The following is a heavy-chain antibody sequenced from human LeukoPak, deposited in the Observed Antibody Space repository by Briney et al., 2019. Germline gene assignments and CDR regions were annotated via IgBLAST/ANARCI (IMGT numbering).Heavy chain of an antibody. CDR1: GGSFSGYY. CDR2: INHSGST. V-gene: IGHV4-34*01. D-gene: IGHD3-10*02. J-gene: IGHJ3*02. CDR3: VRALMSPISI. Sequence: SETLSLTCAVYGGSFSGYYWSWIRQPPGKGLEWIGEINHSGSTNYNPSLKSRVTISVDTSKNQFSLKLSSVTAADTAVYYCVRALMSPISIWGQGTMVTVSS.